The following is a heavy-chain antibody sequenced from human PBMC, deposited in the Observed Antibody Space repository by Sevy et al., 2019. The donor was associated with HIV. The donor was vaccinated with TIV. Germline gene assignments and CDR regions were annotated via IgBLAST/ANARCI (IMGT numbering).Heavy chain of an antibody. D-gene: IGHD6-13*01. CDR1: GFTFSSYA. CDR3: ARERTYSSSSDYYYGMDV. Sequence: GGSLRLSCAASGFTFSSYAMHWVRQAPGKGLEWVAVISYDGSNKYYADSVKGRFNISRDNSKNTLYLQMNSLRAEDTAVYYCARERTYSSSSDYYYGMDVWGQGTTVTVSS. CDR2: ISYDGSNK. J-gene: IGHJ6*02. V-gene: IGHV3-30-3*01.